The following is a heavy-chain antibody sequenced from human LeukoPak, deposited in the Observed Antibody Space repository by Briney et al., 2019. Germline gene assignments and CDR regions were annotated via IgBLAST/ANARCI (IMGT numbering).Heavy chain of an antibody. CDR3: VRGIYCSSTSCQVSGYMDV. CDR2: IYASGST. V-gene: IGHV4-61*02. D-gene: IGHD2-2*01. J-gene: IGHJ6*03. CDR1: GGSISSGGYY. Sequence: PSETLSLTCTVSGGSISSGGYYWSWIRQPAGKGLEWIGRIYASGSTNYNPSLKSRVTISVDTSKNQFSLKLSSVTAADTAVYYCVRGIYCSSTSCQVSGYMDVWGKGTTVTVSS.